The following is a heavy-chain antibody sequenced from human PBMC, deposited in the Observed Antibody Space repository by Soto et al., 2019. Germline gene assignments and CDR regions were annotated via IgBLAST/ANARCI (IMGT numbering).Heavy chain of an antibody. Sequence: QVQLVESGGGVVQPGRSLRLSCAASGFTFSSYGMHWVRQAPGKGLEWVAVIWYDGSNKYYADSVKGRFTISRDNSKNTLYLQMNRLRAEDTAVYYCARGIIAAAGTHYYGMDVWGQGTTVTVSS. CDR2: IWYDGSNK. CDR1: GFTFSSYG. D-gene: IGHD6-13*01. V-gene: IGHV3-33*01. CDR3: ARGIIAAAGTHYYGMDV. J-gene: IGHJ6*02.